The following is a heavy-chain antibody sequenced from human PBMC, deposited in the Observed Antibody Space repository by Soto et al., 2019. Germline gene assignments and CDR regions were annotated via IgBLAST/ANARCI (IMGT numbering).Heavy chain of an antibody. CDR3: ARERNSGYVDY. D-gene: IGHD1-26*01. V-gene: IGHV4-30-4*01. CDR1: GGSISSGDYY. CDR2: IYYSGST. Sequence: NPSETLSLTCTVSGGSISSGDYYWSWIRQPPGKGLEWIGYIYYSGSTYYNPSLKSRVTISVDTSKNQFSLKLSSVTAADTAVYYCARERNSGYVDYWGQGTLVTVSS. J-gene: IGHJ4*02.